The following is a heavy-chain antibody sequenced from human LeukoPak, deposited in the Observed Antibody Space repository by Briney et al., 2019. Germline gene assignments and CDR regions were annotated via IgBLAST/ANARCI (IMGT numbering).Heavy chain of an antibody. D-gene: IGHD3-9*01. CDR3: ARDPKSFDWLRVHWFDS. J-gene: IGHJ5*01. CDR1: GGTFSSYA. V-gene: IGHV1-69*01. Sequence: SVKVSCKASGGTFSSYAISWVRQAPGQGLEWMGGIIPIFGTANYAQKFQGRVTITADESTSTAYMELSSLRSEDTAVYYCARDPKSFDWLRVHWFDSWGQGTLVTVSS. CDR2: IIPIFGTA.